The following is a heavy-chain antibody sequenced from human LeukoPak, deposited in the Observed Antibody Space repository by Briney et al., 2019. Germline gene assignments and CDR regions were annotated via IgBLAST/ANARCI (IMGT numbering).Heavy chain of an antibody. CDR1: GYTFTSYD. Sequence: GASVTVSCKASGYTFTSYDIHWVRQATGQGLEWMGWMNPNSGKTGYAQRFQGRVTITRNTSITKAYMELSSLISEDTAMYYCASLIQNVYYGSEGAGYFDLWGRGTLVTVSS. V-gene: IGHV1-8*01. D-gene: IGHD3-10*01. CDR3: ASLIQNVYYGSEGAGYFDL. CDR2: MNPNSGKT. J-gene: IGHJ2*01.